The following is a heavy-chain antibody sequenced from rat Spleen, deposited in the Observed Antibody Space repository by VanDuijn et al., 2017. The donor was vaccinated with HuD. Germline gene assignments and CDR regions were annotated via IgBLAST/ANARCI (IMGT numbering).Heavy chain of an antibody. Sequence: EVQLQESGPGLVKPSQSLSLTCSVSGHSISSTYRWNWIRKFPGNKLEWMGYINSAGTTIYSPSLKSRISITRDTSTNQFFLQVNSVTTDFTATYYCARSDGVHYYLPLADWVHGTLVTASS. D-gene: IGHD1-12*02. CDR3: ARSDGVHYYLPLAD. CDR1: GHSISSTYR. V-gene: IGHV3-3*01. CDR2: INSAGTT. J-gene: IGHJ3*01.